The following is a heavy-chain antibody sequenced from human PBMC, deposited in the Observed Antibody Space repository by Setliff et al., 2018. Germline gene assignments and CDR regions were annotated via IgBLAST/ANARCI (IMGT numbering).Heavy chain of an antibody. CDR1: GFTFSNYW. Sequence: PGGSLRLSCAASGFTFSNYWMSWVRQAPGKGLEWVGRIKSKTDGGTVDYAAPVKGRFTISRDASKSIAYLQMNSLKTEDTAVYYCTRASSIAVAGSSIWGQGPLVTVS. J-gene: IGHJ4*02. V-gene: IGHV3-15*01. D-gene: IGHD6-19*01. CDR3: TRASSIAVAGSSI. CDR2: IKSKTDGGTV.